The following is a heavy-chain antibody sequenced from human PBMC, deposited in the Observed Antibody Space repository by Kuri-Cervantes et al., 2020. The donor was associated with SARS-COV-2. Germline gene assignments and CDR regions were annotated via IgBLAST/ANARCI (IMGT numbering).Heavy chain of an antibody. CDR2: IYISGST. V-gene: IGHV4-4*07. D-gene: IGHD2-2*03. CDR1: GDSISSYY. J-gene: IGHJ4*02. Sequence: GSLRLSCTVSGDSISSYYWSWIRQPAGKGLEWIWRIYISGSTNYNPSFESRVTVSIDTSRNQFSLRLSSVTAADTAVYYCAGGYTGWISNWGQGTLVTVSS. CDR3: AGGYTGWISN.